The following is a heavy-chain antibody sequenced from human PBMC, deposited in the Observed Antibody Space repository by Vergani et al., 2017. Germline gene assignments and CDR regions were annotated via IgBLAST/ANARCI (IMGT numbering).Heavy chain of an antibody. CDR1: GYTFTAYY. CDR3: ARGDYGILTGYRY. CDR2: ISPDGFST. Sequence: QVQLVQSGAEVGKPGASVKISCKASGYTFTAYYIHWVRQAPEQGLEWVGVISPDGFSTFYAQKFQGRVTITRDTSTSTVYVEVTSLRSDDTAVYYCARGDYGILTGYRYWGQGTLVTVSA. D-gene: IGHD3-9*01. V-gene: IGHV1-46*03. J-gene: IGHJ4*02.